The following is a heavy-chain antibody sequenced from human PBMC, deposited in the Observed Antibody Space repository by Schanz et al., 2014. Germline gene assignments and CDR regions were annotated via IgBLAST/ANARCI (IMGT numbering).Heavy chain of an antibody. CDR1: GYTFTSYS. CDR2: INVGNGNM. D-gene: IGHD3-10*01. CDR3: ARGRGFYDY. Sequence: QVQLVQSGAEVKKPGASVKVSCKASGYTFTSYSIHWVRQAPGQGLEWMGWINVGNGNMKYSQKFQGRVTITRDTSISTAYMELSSLRSEDTAVYYCARGRGFYDYWGQGTLXTVSS. J-gene: IGHJ4*02. V-gene: IGHV1-3*01.